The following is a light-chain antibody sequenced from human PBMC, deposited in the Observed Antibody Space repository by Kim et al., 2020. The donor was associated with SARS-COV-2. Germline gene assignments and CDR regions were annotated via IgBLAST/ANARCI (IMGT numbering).Light chain of an antibody. Sequence: DIQMTQSPSSLSASVGDRVTITCRASQTIRNYLTWYQQKPGKAPKLLIYAASSLQTGVPSRFSGSGSGTDFTLTISSLQPEDFATYYCQQSYSTVTWTFGQGTKVDIK. J-gene: IGKJ1*01. CDR1: QTIRNY. CDR2: AAS. CDR3: QQSYSTVTWT. V-gene: IGKV1-39*01.